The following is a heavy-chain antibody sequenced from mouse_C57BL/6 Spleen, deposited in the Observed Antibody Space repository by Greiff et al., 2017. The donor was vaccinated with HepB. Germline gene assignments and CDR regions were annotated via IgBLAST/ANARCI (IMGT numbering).Heavy chain of an antibody. J-gene: IGHJ3*01. CDR3: TTMVTTGFAY. D-gene: IGHD2-2*01. V-gene: IGHV14-4*01. CDR2: IDPENGDT. CDR1: GFNIKDDY. Sequence: AQLQQSGAQLVRPGASVKLSCTASGFNIKDDYMHWVKQRPEQGLEWIGWIDPENGDTEYASKFQGKATITADTSSNTAYLQLSSLTSEDTAVYYCTTMVTTGFAYWGQGTLVTVSA.